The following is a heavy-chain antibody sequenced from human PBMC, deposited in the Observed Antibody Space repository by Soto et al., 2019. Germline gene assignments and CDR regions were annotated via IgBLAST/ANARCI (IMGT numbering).Heavy chain of an antibody. CDR2: VWHDGKTK. V-gene: IGHV3-33*01. CDR1: GFTFSNYG. Sequence: QVQLVESGGGVVQPERSLRLSCAASGFTFSNYGMHWVRQAPGKGLEWVAVVWHDGKTKYYADSVEGRFTISRDNSRNTLFLQMNSLRAEDTAVYHSARDRGCDDPIDYWGQGTLVTVSS. D-gene: IGHD2-21*02. CDR3: ARDRGCDDPIDY. J-gene: IGHJ4*02.